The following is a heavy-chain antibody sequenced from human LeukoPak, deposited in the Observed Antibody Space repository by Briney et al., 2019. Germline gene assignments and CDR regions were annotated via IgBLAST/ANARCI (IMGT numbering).Heavy chain of an antibody. J-gene: IGHJ4*02. CDR1: GFTFSNYA. CDR2: VSASGGTT. V-gene: IGHV3-23*01. D-gene: IGHD2-2*01. Sequence: GGSLRLSSAASGFTFSNYAMSWVRQAPGNWLEWVSTVSASGGTTYYADSMKGRLTISRDNSTNTLFLQMNSLRAEDTAVYYCAKDAPVNIVVVPAANSWGQGTLVTVSS. CDR3: AKDAPVNIVVVPAANS.